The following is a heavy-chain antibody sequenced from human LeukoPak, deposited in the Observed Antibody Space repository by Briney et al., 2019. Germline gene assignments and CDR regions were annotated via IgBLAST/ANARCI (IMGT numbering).Heavy chain of an antibody. CDR2: IYTSGST. V-gene: IGHV4-4*07. CDR1: GGSISSYY. D-gene: IGHD6-19*01. CDR3: ARRIAVAGVYYFDY. J-gene: IGHJ4*02. Sequence: PSETLSLTCTVSGGSISSYYWSWIRQPAGKGLEWIGRIYTSGSTNYNPSLKSRVTISVDKSKNQFSLKLSSVTAADTAVYYCARRIAVAGVYYFDYWGQGTLVTVSS.